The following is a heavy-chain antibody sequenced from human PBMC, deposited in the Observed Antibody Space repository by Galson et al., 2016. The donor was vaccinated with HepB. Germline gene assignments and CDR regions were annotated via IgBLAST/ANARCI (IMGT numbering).Heavy chain of an antibody. CDR2: ISGRGGNT. Sequence: SLRLSCAASGSTFSIYAMSWVRQAPGKGLEWVSGISGRGGNTYHADSVKGRLTISRDNSKNTLYLQMKSLRADDTAVYYCAKLIEVAGSFDDWGQGTLVTVSA. V-gene: IGHV3-23*01. D-gene: IGHD6-19*01. CDR1: GSTFSIYA. CDR3: AKLIEVAGSFDD. J-gene: IGHJ4*02.